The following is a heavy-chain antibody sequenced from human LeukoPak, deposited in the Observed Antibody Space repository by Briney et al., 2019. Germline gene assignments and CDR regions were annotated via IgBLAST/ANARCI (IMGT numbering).Heavy chain of an antibody. CDR1: GFSVSINY. J-gene: IGHJ4*02. CDR2: IYNDGTT. D-gene: IGHD3-3*01. V-gene: IGHV3-53*01. Sequence: GSLRLSCAASGFSVSINYMSWVRQAPGKGLEWVAVIYNDGTTYYADSVRGRFTISRDNFKNTLYLQMNSLRAEDTAVYYCARDLEIGSSSYYFDYWGQGTLVTVSS. CDR3: ARDLEIGSSSYYFDY.